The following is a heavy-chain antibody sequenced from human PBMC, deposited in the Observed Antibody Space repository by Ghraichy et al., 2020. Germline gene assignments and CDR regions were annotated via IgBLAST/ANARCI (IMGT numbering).Heavy chain of an antibody. CDR2: ISYSGST. D-gene: IGHD6-13*01. CDR1: GGSISTLF. CDR3: ARGRLSSSRTSLEY. V-gene: IGHV4-59*11. J-gene: IGHJ4*02. Sequence: GSLRLSCTVSGGSISTLFWTWIRQPPGKGLEWIGYISYSGSTNYNPSLKSRVTVSMDTSKNQFFLRLSSVTAADTAVYYCARGRLSSSRTSLEYWGQGALVTVSS.